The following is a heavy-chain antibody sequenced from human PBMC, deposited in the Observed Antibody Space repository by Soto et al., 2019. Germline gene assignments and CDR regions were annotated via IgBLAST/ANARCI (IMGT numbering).Heavy chain of an antibody. J-gene: IGHJ6*02. Sequence: GGSLRLSCAASGFTFDNYAMHWVRQAPGKGLEWVSGISWSGATIGYADSVKGRFTISRDNAKNSLYLQMNSLRAEDTALYYCAKDGRNFYYYGMDVWGQGXTVTVYS. CDR3: AKDGRNFYYYGMDV. CDR1: GFTFDNYA. CDR2: ISWSGATI. V-gene: IGHV3-9*01.